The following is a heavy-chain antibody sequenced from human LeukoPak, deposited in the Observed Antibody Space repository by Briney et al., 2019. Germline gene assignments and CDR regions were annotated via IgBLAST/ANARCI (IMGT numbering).Heavy chain of an antibody. CDR1: GLTFSNYW. CDR3: ARGALSGYRIDY. Sequence: GGSLRLSCAASGLTFSNYWMSWVRQGPGKGLEWVANINQDGSEKYYVDSVKGRFTVSRDNAKNTLYLQMTSLRVEDTAVYYCARGALSGYRIDYWGRGTLVTVSS. J-gene: IGHJ4*02. D-gene: IGHD3-10*01. CDR2: INQDGSEK. V-gene: IGHV3-7*01.